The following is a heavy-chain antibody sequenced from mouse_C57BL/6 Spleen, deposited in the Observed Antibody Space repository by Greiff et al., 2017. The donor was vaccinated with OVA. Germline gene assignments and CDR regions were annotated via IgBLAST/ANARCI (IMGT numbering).Heavy chain of an antibody. CDR1: GFNIKDDY. Sequence: EVKLVESGAELVRPGASVKLSCTASGFNIKDDYMHWVKQRPEQGLEWIGWIDPENGDPEYASKFQGKATITADTSSNTAYLQRSSLTSEDTAVYYCTGEYERGGGDFDYWGQGTTLTVSS. D-gene: IGHD2-14*01. V-gene: IGHV14-4*01. CDR3: TGEYERGGGDFDY. CDR2: IDPENGDP. J-gene: IGHJ2*01.